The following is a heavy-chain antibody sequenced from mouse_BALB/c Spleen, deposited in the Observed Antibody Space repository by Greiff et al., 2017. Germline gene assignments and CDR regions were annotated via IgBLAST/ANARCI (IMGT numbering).Heavy chain of an antibody. V-gene: IGHV1S137*01. D-gene: IGHD2-3*01. CDR3: ARFPLDGYYGAMDY. Sequence: VQLQQSGAELVGPGVSVKISCKGSGYTFTDYAMHWVKQSHAKSLEWIGVISTYYGDASYNQKFKGKATMTVDKSSSTAYMELARLTSEDSAIYYFARFPLDGYYGAMDYWGQGTSVTVSS. J-gene: IGHJ4*01. CDR2: ISTYYGDA. CDR1: GYTFTDYA.